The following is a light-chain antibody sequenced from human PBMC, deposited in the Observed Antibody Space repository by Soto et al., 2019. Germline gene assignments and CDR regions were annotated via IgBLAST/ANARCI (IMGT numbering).Light chain of an antibody. CDR2: DVS. CDR1: SSDVGAYNY. Sequence: QSVLTQPASVSGSPGQSITISCTGTSSDVGAYNYVSWYQQHPGKAPKLMIYDVSNRPSGVSNRFSGSKSDNTASLTISGLQAEDEADYYCCSYTSSSTLVFGGGTKLTVL. J-gene: IGLJ3*02. CDR3: CSYTSSSTLV. V-gene: IGLV2-14*03.